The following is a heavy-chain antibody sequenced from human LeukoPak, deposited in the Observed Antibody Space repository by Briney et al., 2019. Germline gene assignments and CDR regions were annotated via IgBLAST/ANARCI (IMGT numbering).Heavy chain of an antibody. V-gene: IGHV3-66*01. D-gene: IGHD6-13*01. CDR3: ARIYPRLAAAGN. Sequence: GGSLRLSCAASGFTVSSNDMSWVRQAPGKGLEWVSVIYSGGSTYYADSVKGRFTISRDNSKNTLYLQMNSLRADDTAVYYCARIYPRLAAAGNWGQGTLVTVSS. CDR2: IYSGGST. CDR1: GFTVSSND. J-gene: IGHJ4*02.